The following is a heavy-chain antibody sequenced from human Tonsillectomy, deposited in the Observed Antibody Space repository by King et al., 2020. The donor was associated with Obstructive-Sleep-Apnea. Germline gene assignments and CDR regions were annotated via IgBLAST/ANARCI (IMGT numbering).Heavy chain of an antibody. J-gene: IGHJ5*01. Sequence: VQLVVSGSEVKKSGESLKISCQGSGYIFSNYWIGWVRQMPGKSFEGLGSINPGYSDTEYSPSFPGPVTISVDKSNRSAYLQWSSLRASDTAIYYCALTSTGWFVSWGQGTLVTVSS. CDR3: ALTSTGWFVS. V-gene: IGHV5-51*01. D-gene: IGHD2-8*02. CDR1: GYIFSNYW. CDR2: INPGYSDT.